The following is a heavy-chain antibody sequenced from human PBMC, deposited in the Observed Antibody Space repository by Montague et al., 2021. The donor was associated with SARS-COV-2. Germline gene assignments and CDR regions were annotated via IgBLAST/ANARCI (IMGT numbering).Heavy chain of an antibody. CDR1: GFTFTTYV. CDR3: ASEIGTSGWAGCFDF. CDR2: FPSDGGPT. V-gene: IGHV3-30-3*01. J-gene: IGHJ4*02. Sequence: SLRLSCAASGFTFTTYVYHWVRQAPGGGLEWVALFPSDGGPTQXXXSXXXRFTIYSDTSISTLYLQMDRMRPDDTAVCFCASEIGTSGWAGCFDFRGQGTLVTVSP. D-gene: IGHD6-19*01.